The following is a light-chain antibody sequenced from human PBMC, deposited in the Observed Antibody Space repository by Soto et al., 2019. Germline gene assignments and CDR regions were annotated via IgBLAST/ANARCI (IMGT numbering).Light chain of an antibody. CDR2: DVS. CDR3: CSYAGSYTWV. V-gene: IGLV2-11*01. J-gene: IGLJ3*02. Sequence: QSALTQPRSVSGSPGQSVTISCTGTSSDVGGYSYVSWYQHHPGEAPKLMIYDVSKRPSGVPDRFSGSKSGNTASLTISGLQAEDEADYYCCSYAGSYTWVFGGGTKLTVL. CDR1: SSDVGGYSY.